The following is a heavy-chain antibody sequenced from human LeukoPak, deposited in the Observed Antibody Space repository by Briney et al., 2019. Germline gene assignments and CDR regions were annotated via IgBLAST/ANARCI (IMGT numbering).Heavy chain of an antibody. Sequence: GGCLRLSCAASGFTFSSYSMNWVRQAPGKGLEWVSYISGTSRTIYYADSVKGRFTISRDNAKNSLSRQMNSLGDEDTAVYYCARADRSGTYNFDYWGQGTLVTVSS. D-gene: IGHD1-26*01. J-gene: IGHJ4*02. CDR2: ISGTSRTI. V-gene: IGHV3-48*02. CDR1: GFTFSSYS. CDR3: ARADRSGTYNFDY.